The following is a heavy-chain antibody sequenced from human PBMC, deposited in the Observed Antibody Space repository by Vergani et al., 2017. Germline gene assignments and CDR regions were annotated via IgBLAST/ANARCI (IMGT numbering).Heavy chain of an antibody. Sequence: EVQLLESGGGLVQPGGSLRLSCAASGFTFSSYAMSWVRQAPGKGLEWVSAISGSGGSTYYADSVKGRFTISRYNSKNTLYLQMNSLRAEDTAVYYCAKDPYGIVGATKNIYYYYGMDVWGQGTTVTVSS. V-gene: IGHV3-23*01. CDR1: GFTFSSYA. J-gene: IGHJ6*02. CDR3: AKDPYGIVGATKNIYYYYGMDV. D-gene: IGHD1-26*01. CDR2: ISGSGGST.